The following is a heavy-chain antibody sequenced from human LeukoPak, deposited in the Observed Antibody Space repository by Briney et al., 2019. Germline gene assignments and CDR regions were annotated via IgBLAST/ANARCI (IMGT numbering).Heavy chain of an antibody. CDR3: ATYRQVLLPFES. J-gene: IGHJ4*02. CDR2: ISHDGGNK. V-gene: IGHV3-30*04. Sequence: PGGSLRLSCAASGFTFSSYAMHWVRQAPGKGLEWVAFISHDGGNKYYADSVRGRFTISRDNSKSTLSLQMNSLRAEDTAIYYCATYRQVLLPFESWGQGTLVTVSS. D-gene: IGHD2-8*02. CDR1: GFTFSSYA.